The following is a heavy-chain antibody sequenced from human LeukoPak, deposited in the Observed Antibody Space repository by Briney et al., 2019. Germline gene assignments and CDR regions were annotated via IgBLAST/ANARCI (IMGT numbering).Heavy chain of an antibody. V-gene: IGHV1-69*13. CDR1: GRTFSSYA. CDR2: IIPIFGTA. D-gene: IGHD2-21*02. CDR3: ARSSPAYCGGDCPTSNFDY. Sequence: SVKVSCKASGRTFSSYAISWVRQAPGQGLEWMGGIIPIFGTANYAQKFQGRVTITADESTSTAYMELSSLRSEDTAVYYCARSSPAYCGGDCPTSNFDYWGQGTLVTVSS. J-gene: IGHJ4*02.